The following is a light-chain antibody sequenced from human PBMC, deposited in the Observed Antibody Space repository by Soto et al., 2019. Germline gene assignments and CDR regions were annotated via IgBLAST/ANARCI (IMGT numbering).Light chain of an antibody. CDR1: SSDVGGFNY. CDR3: SSYSGISHWV. Sequence: QSALTQPRSVSGSPGQSVTISCTGTSSDVGGFNYVSWYQQLPGKAPKLLIYDVTERPSGVPERFSGSKSGNTASLTISGLQAEDEADYHCSSYSGISHWVFGGGTQLTVL. CDR2: DVT. V-gene: IGLV2-11*01. J-gene: IGLJ3*02.